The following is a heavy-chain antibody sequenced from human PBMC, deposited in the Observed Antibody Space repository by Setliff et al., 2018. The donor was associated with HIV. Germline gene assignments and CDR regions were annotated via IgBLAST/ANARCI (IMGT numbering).Heavy chain of an antibody. Sequence: PGGSLRLSCAASGFTFSSYSMNWVRQAPGKGLEWVSYISSSSSYIYYADSVKGRFTISRDNAKNSLYLQMNSLRAEDTAVYYCARANTARYCSSLTCYRYFFDYWGQGTLVTVSS. CDR3: ARANTARYCSSLTCYRYFFDY. CDR1: GFTFSSYS. V-gene: IGHV3-21*05. J-gene: IGHJ4*02. D-gene: IGHD2-2*01. CDR2: ISSSSSYI.